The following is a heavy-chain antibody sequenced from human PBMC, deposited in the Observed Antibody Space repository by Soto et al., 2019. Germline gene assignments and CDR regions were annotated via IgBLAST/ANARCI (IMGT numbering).Heavy chain of an antibody. V-gene: IGHV1-69*12. CDR3: ARDWARAAAGHERFDP. D-gene: IGHD6-13*01. J-gene: IGHJ5*02. CDR2: IIPIFGTA. Sequence: QVQLVQSGAEVKKPGSSVKVSCKASGGTFSSYAISWVRQAPGQGLEWMGGIIPIFGTANYAQKFQGRVTIPADESARTAYLELSSLRSEDTAVYYCARDWARAAAGHERFDPWGQGTLVTVSS. CDR1: GGTFSSYA.